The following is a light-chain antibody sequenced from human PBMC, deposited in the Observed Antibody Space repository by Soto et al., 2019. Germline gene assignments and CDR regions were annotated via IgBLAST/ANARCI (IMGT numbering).Light chain of an antibody. J-gene: IGLJ1*01. Sequence: QSVLTQPASVSGSPGQSIAISCTGTSSDVGGYSYVSWYQQQPGKAPKLVISDVSNRPSGVSDRFSGSKSGNTASLTISGLQTDDEADYYCASYTTSSTYVFGTGTNVTVL. CDR1: SSDVGGYSY. CDR2: DVS. CDR3: ASYTTSSTYV. V-gene: IGLV2-14*01.